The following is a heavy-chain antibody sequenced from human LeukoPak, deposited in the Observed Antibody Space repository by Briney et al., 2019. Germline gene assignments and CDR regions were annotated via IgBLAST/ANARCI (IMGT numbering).Heavy chain of an antibody. CDR1: GFTSSNYG. V-gene: IGHV3-23*01. D-gene: IGHD3-3*01. CDR2: SGSGGTI. Sequence: PGRSLRLSCAASGFTSSNYGMHWVRQAPGKGLEWVSGSGSGGTIYYADSVKGRFTISRDNSKNTLYLQMNSLRAEDTSVYYCAKDFWSGYYPNYWGQGTLVTVSS. CDR3: AKDFWSGYYPNY. J-gene: IGHJ4*02.